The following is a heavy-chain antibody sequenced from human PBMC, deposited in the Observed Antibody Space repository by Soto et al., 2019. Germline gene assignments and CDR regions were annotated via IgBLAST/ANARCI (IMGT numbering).Heavy chain of an antibody. D-gene: IGHD2-8*01. J-gene: IGHJ4*02. V-gene: IGHV1-18*01. CDR3: ARSGAYCTSITCLFDSF. CDR1: GYAFTSYG. Sequence: QAQLVQSGGEVKKPGASVKVSCRASGYAFTSYGYAWVQQAPGQGLEWMGWISAYNGDTNYAQKFQDRVTLTTDTSTTTVHMELRNLGSDDTAVYYCARSGAYCTSITCLFDSFWGLGTLVTVSS. CDR2: ISAYNGDT.